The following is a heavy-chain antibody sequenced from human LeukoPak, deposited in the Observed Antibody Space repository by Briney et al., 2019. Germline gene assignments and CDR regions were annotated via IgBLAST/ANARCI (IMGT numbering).Heavy chain of an antibody. V-gene: IGHV1-18*01. J-gene: IGHJ6*03. CDR2: ISAYNGNT. D-gene: IGHD3-3*01. Sequence: GASVKVSCTASGYTFTSYGISWVRQAPGQGLEWMGWISAYNGNTNYAQKLQGRVTMTTDTSTSTAYMELRSLRSDDTGVYYCARDLITIFGVVSPHYYYYMDVWGKGTTVTVSS. CDR1: GYTFTSYG. CDR3: ARDLITIFGVVSPHYYYYMDV.